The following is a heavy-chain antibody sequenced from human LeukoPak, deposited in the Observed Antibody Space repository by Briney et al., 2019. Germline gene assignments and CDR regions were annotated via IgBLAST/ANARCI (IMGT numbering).Heavy chain of an antibody. J-gene: IGHJ4*02. CDR1: GYTFSNYA. CDR3: ARETYTGSWNFDY. Sequence: ASVKVSCKASGYTFSNYAMNWVRQAPGQGLEWMGWINTNTGNPTYAQGFTGRFVFSLDTFVSTAYLQIPSLKAEDTAVYYCARETYTGSWNFDYWGQGSLVTVSS. V-gene: IGHV7-4-1*01. D-gene: IGHD6-13*01. CDR2: INTNTGNP.